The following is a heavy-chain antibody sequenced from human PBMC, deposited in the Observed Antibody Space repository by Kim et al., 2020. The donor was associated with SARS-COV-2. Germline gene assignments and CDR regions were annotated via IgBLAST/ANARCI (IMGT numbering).Heavy chain of an antibody. V-gene: IGHV1-46*01. Sequence: ASVKVSCKASGYTFTSYYMHWVRQAPGQGLEWMGIINPSGGSTSYAQKFQGRVTMTRDTSTSTIYMELSSLRSEDTAVYYCARDLARSGYYSIFDYWGQGTLVTVSS. CDR2: INPSGGST. CDR1: GYTFTSYY. CDR3: ARDLARSGYYSIFDY. D-gene: IGHD3-22*01. J-gene: IGHJ4*02.